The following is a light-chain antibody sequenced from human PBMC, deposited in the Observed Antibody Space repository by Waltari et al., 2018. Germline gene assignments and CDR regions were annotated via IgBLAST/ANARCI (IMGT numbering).Light chain of an antibody. V-gene: IGLV2-8*01. CDR1: SRDVGCYNY. J-gene: IGLJ3*02. CDR3: SSYAGSINWV. Sequence: QSALTQPPSASGSPGQSVTISCTGTSRDVGCYNYVSCYQQHPVQAPQLMIDEVSQRPSGVPDRFSGSKSGNTASLTVSGLQAEDEADYYCSSYAGSINWVFGGGTKLTVL. CDR2: EVS.